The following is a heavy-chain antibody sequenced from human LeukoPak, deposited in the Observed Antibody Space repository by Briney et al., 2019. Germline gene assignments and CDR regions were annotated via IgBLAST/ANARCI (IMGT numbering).Heavy chain of an antibody. CDR2: FYHSGST. CDR3: ARHAGGYGYYYFDH. CDR1: GYSISSGYY. Sequence: SETLSLTCGVSGYSISSGYYWGWIRPPPRKGLEWIGSFYHSGSTYYNPSLKSPVTISVDTSKNQFSLKLSSVTAADTAVYYCARHAGGYGYYYFDHWGQGTLVTVSS. D-gene: IGHD3-22*01. V-gene: IGHV4-38-2*01. J-gene: IGHJ4*02.